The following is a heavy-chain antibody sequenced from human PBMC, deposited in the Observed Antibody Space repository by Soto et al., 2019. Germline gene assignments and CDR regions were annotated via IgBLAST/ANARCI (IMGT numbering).Heavy chain of an antibody. CDR2: INAGNGNT. J-gene: IGHJ4*02. Sequence: QVQLVQSGAEVKKPGASVKVSCKASGYTFTNFAMHWVRQAPGQRLEWMGWINAGNGNTKYSQNFQGRVSITRDTSASTAYMELSSLRSEDTAMYYCARGPKSGHYFLSFFDYWGQGTLVTVSS. D-gene: IGHD1-26*01. V-gene: IGHV1-3*01. CDR3: ARGPKSGHYFLSFFDY. CDR1: GYTFTNFA.